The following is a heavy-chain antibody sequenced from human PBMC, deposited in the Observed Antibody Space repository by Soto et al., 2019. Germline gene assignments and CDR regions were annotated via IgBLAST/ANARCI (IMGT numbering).Heavy chain of an antibody. CDR2: ISYDGNTK. V-gene: IGHV3-30-3*01. Sequence: QVQLVESGGGVVQPGRSLRLSCAASGCIFSGYAMHWVRQAPCKGLEWVAVISYDGNTKYYADSVKGRFTVSRDNSKNTLYVQMNNLSAEDTAMYYCAKETSAYEIDYWGQGTLVNVSS. CDR1: GCIFSGYA. D-gene: IGHD5-12*01. CDR3: AKETSAYEIDY. J-gene: IGHJ4*02.